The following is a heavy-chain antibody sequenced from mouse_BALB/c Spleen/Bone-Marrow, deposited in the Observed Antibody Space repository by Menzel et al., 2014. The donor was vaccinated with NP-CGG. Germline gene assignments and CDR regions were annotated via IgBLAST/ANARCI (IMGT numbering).Heavy chain of an antibody. CDR3: ARGREVRRGAWFAY. CDR1: GFTFSSYA. Sequence: EVKLMESGGGLVKPGGTLKLSCAASGFTFSSYAMSWVRQTPEKRLEWVASISSGGSTYYPDSVKGRFTISRDNARNILYLKKHSLRSENAATDYCARGREVRRGAWFAYWGQGTLVTVSA. CDR2: ISSGGST. J-gene: IGHJ3*01. V-gene: IGHV5-6-5*01. D-gene: IGHD2-14*01.